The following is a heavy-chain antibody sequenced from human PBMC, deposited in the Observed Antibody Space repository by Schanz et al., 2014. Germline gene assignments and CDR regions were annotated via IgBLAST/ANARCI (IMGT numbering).Heavy chain of an antibody. CDR1: GYTFTGYY. Sequence: QEQLVQSGAVVKKPGASVKVSCKASGYTFTGYYMHWVRQAPGQGLEWMGWINPNSGGTNYAQKFQGRVTMTRDTSISTAYMELSRLRSDDTAVYYCARAGQDFEYSSLSPIWYFDLWGRGTLVTVSS. CDR3: ARAGQDFEYSSLSPIWYFDL. V-gene: IGHV1-2*02. D-gene: IGHD6-6*01. J-gene: IGHJ2*01. CDR2: INPNSGGT.